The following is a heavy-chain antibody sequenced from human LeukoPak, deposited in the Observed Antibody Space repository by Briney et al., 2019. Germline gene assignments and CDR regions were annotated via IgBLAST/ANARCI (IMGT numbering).Heavy chain of an antibody. CDR1: GFTFSSYS. V-gene: IGHV3-48*01. J-gene: IGHJ4*02. CDR2: ISSSSGTI. Sequence: GGSLRLSCAASGFTFSSYSMNWVRQAPGKGLEWVSYISSSSGTIYYADSVKGRFTISRDNAKNSLYLQMNSLRAEDTAVYYCVRGDWGSGYWGQGTLVTVSS. D-gene: IGHD7-27*01. CDR3: VRGDWGSGY.